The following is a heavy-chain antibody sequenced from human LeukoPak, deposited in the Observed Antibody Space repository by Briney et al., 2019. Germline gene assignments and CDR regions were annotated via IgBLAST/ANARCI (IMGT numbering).Heavy chain of an antibody. D-gene: IGHD3-3*01. Sequence: ASVKVSCKASGYTFTSYDINWVRQATGQGLEWMGWMNPNSGNTGYAQKFQGRVTMTRNTSISTAYMELNGLRADDTAVYYCASDGGPFDNWGQGALVTVSS. CDR1: GYTFTSYD. CDR3: ASDGGPFDN. J-gene: IGHJ4*02. CDR2: MNPNSGNT. V-gene: IGHV1-8*01.